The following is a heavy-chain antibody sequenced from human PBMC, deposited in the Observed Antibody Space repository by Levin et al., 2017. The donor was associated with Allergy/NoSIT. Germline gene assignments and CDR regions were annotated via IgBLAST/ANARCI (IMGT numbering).Heavy chain of an antibody. CDR3: ARPPFSFGFDL. CDR1: GGSLGDHN. Sequence: SETLSLTCALYGGSLGDHNWSWIRQPPGKGLEWIGDINSRGGPNYSPSLKSRLTLSIDTSTSQFSLKLASVTAADTAVYYCARPPFSFGFDLWGQGPVVIVSS. V-gene: IGHV4-34*01. D-gene: IGHD3-3*02. CDR2: INSRGGP. J-gene: IGHJ3*01.